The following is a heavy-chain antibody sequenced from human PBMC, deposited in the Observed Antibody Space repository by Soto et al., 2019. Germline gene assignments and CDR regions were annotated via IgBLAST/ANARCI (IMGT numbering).Heavy chain of an antibody. CDR1: GFTCSSYA. V-gene: IGHV3-30-3*01. D-gene: IGHD3-22*01. CDR2: ISYDGSNK. J-gene: IGHJ4*02. CDR3: ASGVVVTSFDY. Sequence: QVQLVESGGGVVQPGRSLRLSCAASGFTCSSYAMHWVRQAPGKGLEWVAVISYDGSNKYYADSVKGRFTISRDNSKNTLYLQMNSLRAEDTAVYYCASGVVVTSFDYWGQGTLVTVSS.